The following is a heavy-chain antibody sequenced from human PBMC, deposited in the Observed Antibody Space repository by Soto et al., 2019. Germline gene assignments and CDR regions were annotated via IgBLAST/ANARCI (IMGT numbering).Heavy chain of an antibody. V-gene: IGHV3-7*01. D-gene: IGHD6-13*01. J-gene: IGHJ6*03. Sequence: GGSLRLSCAASGFTFSSYWMSWVRQAPGKGLEWVANIKQDGSEKYYVDSVKGRFTISRDNAKNSLYLQMNSLRAEDTAVYYCARVRIAAAGSHTKGGYYYYMDVWGKGTTVTVSS. CDR3: ARVRIAAAGSHTKGGYYYYMDV. CDR1: GFTFSSYW. CDR2: IKQDGSEK.